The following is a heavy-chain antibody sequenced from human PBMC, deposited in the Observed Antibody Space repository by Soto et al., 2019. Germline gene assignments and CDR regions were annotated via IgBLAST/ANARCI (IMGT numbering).Heavy chain of an antibody. J-gene: IGHJ6*02. CDR2: IFPGDSDT. D-gene: IGHD6-6*01. Sequence: GESLKISCNASGFSLNTYWIGWVRQKPGKGLEWMGSIFPGDSDTRYSPSFQGQVIISADRSISTAYLQWRSLKASDTAIYYCARQGRPYSGSGYYYGMEVWGQGTTVTV. V-gene: IGHV5-51*01. CDR1: GFSLNTYW. CDR3: ARQGRPYSGSGYYYGMEV.